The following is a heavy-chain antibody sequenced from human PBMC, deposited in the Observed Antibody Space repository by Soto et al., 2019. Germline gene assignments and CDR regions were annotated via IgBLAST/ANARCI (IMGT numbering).Heavy chain of an antibody. Sequence: RGSLRLSCAASVFTFSIYWMSWVGQAPGKGLDLVDNIKQDGSEKYYVDSVKGRFTISRDNAKNSLYLQMNSLRAEDTAVYYCARESPETTYYDILTGYSWRQNAFDIWGQGTMVTVSS. CDR2: IKQDGSEK. V-gene: IGHV3-7*01. CDR3: ARESPETTYYDILTGYSWRQNAFDI. D-gene: IGHD3-9*01. CDR1: VFTFSIYW. J-gene: IGHJ3*02.